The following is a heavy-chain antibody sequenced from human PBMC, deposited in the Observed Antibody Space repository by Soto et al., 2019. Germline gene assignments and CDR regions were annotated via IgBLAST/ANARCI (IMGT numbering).Heavy chain of an antibody. CDR1: GGSISSSSYY. CDR3: ARSPHSSSWSQFYYYYYGMDV. CDR2: IYYSGST. V-gene: IGHV4-39*01. Sequence: KPSETLSLTCTVSGGSISSSSYYWGWIRQPPGKGLEWIGSIYYSGSTYYNPSLKSRVTISVDTSKNQFSLKLSSVTAADTAVYYCARSPHSSSWSQFYYYYYGMDVWGQGTTVTVSS. J-gene: IGHJ6*02. D-gene: IGHD6-13*01.